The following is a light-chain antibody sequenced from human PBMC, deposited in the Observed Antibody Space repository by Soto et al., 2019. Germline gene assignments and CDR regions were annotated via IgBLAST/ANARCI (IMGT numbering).Light chain of an antibody. CDR3: QQYGSSPRT. J-gene: IGKJ1*01. V-gene: IGKV3-20*01. Sequence: EIVMTQSPATLSVSPGERATLSCRASQSVSSSYLAWYQKKPGQAPRLLIYGASSRATGIPDRFSGSGSGTDFTLTISRLEPEDFAFYYCQQYGSSPRTFGQGTKVDI. CDR1: QSVSSSY. CDR2: GAS.